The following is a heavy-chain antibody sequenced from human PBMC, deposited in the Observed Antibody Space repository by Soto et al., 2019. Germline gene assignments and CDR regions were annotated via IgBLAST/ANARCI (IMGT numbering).Heavy chain of an antibody. J-gene: IGHJ4*02. D-gene: IGHD6-19*01. CDR2: IYYSGST. V-gene: IGHV4-39*01. CDR1: GGSISSSSYY. Sequence: SETLSLTCTVSGGSISSSSYYWGWIRQPPGKGLEWIGSIYYSGSTYYNPSLKSRVTISVDTSKNEFSLKLSSVTAADTAVYYCARHVLAVAGTSILDYFDYWGQGTLVTVSS. CDR3: ARHVLAVAGTSILDYFDY.